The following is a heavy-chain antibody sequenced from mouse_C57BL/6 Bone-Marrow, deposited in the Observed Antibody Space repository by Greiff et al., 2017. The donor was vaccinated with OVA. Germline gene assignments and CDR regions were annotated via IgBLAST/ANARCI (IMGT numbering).Heavy chain of an antibody. CDR2: INPNNGGT. D-gene: IGHD2-1*01. V-gene: IGHV1-22*01. J-gene: IGHJ2*01. CDR1: GYTFTDYN. CDR3: ARSFYYDYFDY. Sequence: VQLQQSGPELVKPGASVKMSCKASGYTFTDYNMHWVKQSHGKSLEWIGYINPNNGGTSYNQKFKGKATLTVNKSSSTAYMELRSLTSDDSAVYYCARSFYYDYFDYWGQGTTLTVSS.